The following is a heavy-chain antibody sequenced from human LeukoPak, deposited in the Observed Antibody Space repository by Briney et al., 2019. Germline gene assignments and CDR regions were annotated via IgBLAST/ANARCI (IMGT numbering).Heavy chain of an antibody. CDR3: ARVIRGYSYGRESEKPDYYFDY. CDR2: INPSGGST. D-gene: IGHD5-18*01. CDR1: GYTFTSYY. Sequence: ASVKVSCKASGYTFTSYYMHWVRQAPGQGLEWMGIINPSGGSTSYAQKFQGRVTMTRDTSTSTAYMELSSLRSEDTAVYYCARVIRGYSYGRESEKPDYYFDYWGQGTLVTVSS. J-gene: IGHJ4*02. V-gene: IGHV1-46*01.